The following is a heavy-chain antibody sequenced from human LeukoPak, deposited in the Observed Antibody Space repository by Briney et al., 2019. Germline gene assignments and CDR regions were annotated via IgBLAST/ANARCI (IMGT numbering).Heavy chain of an antibody. V-gene: IGHV3-7*01. Sequence: GGSLRLSCAASGFTFSSYGMHWGRQAPGKGLEWVANIKEDGSEINYVDSVKGRFTISRDNAKNSLYLQMNSLRVDDTAVYYCARDRGYSTFDYWGQGTLVTVSS. D-gene: IGHD4-23*01. CDR1: GFTFSSYG. CDR2: IKEDGSEI. J-gene: IGHJ4*02. CDR3: ARDRGYSTFDY.